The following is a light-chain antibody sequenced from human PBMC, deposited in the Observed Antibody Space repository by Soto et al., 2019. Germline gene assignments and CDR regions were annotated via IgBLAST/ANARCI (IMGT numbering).Light chain of an antibody. CDR1: QGSSGW. J-gene: IGKJ5*01. Sequence: DIQMTQSPSSVSASVGDRVTITCRASQGSSGWLAWYQHKPGKAPKPLIYAASRLQTGVPSRISGSESGTEFTLTINNLQPEDFATYYCQQANTLPITFGQGTRLEIK. CDR2: AAS. CDR3: QQANTLPIT. V-gene: IGKV1-12*01.